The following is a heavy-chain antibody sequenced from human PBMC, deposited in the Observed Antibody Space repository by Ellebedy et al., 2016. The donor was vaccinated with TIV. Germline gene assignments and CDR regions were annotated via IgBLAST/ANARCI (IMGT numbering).Heavy chain of an antibody. Sequence: GESLKISCAASGFTFRRYGIHWVRQASGKGLEWVAVISSDGSRRSYADSVRDRFTIYKDNSKNTLYVQMNSLRAEDTAVYYCAKPSDPNPGYSASWATYFDYWGQGTQVTVSS. J-gene: IGHJ4*02. CDR3: AKPSDPNPGYSASWATYFDY. CDR1: GFTFRRYG. V-gene: IGHV3-30*18. CDR2: ISSDGSRR. D-gene: IGHD6-13*01.